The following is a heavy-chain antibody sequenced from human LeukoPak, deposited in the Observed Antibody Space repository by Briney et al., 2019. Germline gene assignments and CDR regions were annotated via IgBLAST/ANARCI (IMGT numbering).Heavy chain of an antibody. D-gene: IGHD2-21*01. CDR2: IIPIFGTA. J-gene: IGHJ4*02. V-gene: IGHV1-69*01. CDR3: ARDVVAAYYFDY. CDR1: GGTFCSYA. Sequence: ASVKVSCKASGGTFCSYAISWVRQAPGQGLEWMGGIIPIFGTANYAQKFQGRVTITADESTSTAYMELSSLRSEDTAVYYCARDVVAAYYFDYWGQGTLVTVSS.